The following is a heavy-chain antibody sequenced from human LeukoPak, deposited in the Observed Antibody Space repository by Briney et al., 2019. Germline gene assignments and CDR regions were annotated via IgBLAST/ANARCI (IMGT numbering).Heavy chain of an antibody. V-gene: IGHV1-2*02. CDR2: INPNSGGT. Sequence: GASVKVSCKASGYTFTGYYMHWVRQAPGQGLEWMGWINPNSGGTNYAQKFQGRVTMTRDTSISTAYLELSRLISDDTAVYYCAREKLQIAPLHLDPWGQGTLVTVSS. CDR3: AREKLQIAPLHLDP. CDR1: GYTFTGYY. J-gene: IGHJ5*02. D-gene: IGHD1-7*01.